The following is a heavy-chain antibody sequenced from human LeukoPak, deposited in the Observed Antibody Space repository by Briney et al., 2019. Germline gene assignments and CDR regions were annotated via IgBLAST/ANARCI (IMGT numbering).Heavy chain of an antibody. CDR3: ARILGGIAARPDYFDY. J-gene: IGHJ4*02. V-gene: IGHV4-38-2*01. CDR2: IHHCGST. CDR1: GYSISSGYY. Sequence: PSEPLSLTCAVSGYSISSGYYWGWIRQPPGKGLEWIGWIHHCGSTYYNHSLKSRVTISVDTSKNQFSLKLSSVTAADTAVYYCARILGGIAARPDYFDYWGQGTLVTVSS. D-gene: IGHD6-6*01.